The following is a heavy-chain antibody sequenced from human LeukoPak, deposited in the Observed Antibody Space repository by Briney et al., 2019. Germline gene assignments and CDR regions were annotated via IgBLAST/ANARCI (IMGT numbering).Heavy chain of an antibody. Sequence: SETLSLTCTVSGGSISSYYWSWIRQPPGKGLEWIGYIYYSGSTNYNPSLKSRVTISVDTSKNQFSLKLSSVTAADTAVYYCARRFSWLNWFDPWGQGTLVTVSS. CDR3: ARRFSWLNWFDP. CDR2: IYYSGST. D-gene: IGHD6-13*01. CDR1: GGSISSYY. J-gene: IGHJ5*02. V-gene: IGHV4-59*01.